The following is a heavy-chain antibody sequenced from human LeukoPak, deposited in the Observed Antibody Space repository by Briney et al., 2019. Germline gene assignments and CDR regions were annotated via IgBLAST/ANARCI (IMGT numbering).Heavy chain of an antibody. J-gene: IGHJ6*04. D-gene: IGHD3/OR15-3a*01. CDR2: IIPIFGTA. Sequence: SVKVSCKASGGTVSSYAISWGRQAPGQGLEWMGGIIPIFGTANYAQKFQGRVTITADKSTSTAYMELSSLRSEDTAVYYCAREGLHYGMDVWGKGTTVTVSS. CDR3: AREGLHYGMDV. CDR1: GGTVSSYA. V-gene: IGHV1-69*06.